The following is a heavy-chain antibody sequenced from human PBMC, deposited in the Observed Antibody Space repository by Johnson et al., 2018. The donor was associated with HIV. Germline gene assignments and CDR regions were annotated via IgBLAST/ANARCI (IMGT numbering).Heavy chain of an antibody. J-gene: IGHJ3*02. V-gene: IGHV3-30*18. CDR1: GFTFDDYG. CDR3: AKVDTAMVNAFDI. D-gene: IGHD5-18*01. CDR2: ISDGGSNK. Sequence: QVQLVESGGGVVRPGGSLRLSCAASGFTFDDYGMSWVRQAPGKGLEWVAVISDGGSNKYYADYVKGRFTISREHSKNTLSLQMNSLRAEDTAVYYCAKVDTAMVNAFDIWGQGTMVTVSS.